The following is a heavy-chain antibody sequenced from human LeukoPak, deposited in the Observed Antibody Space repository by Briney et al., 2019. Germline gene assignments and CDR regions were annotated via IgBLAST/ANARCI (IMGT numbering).Heavy chain of an antibody. Sequence: GASVKVSCKASGYTFTGYYMHWVRLAPGQGLEWMGWINPNSGGTNYAQKFQGRVTMTRDTSISTAYMELSRLRSDDTAVYYCARDATMVRWFDPWGQGTLVTVSS. CDR2: INPNSGGT. CDR1: GYTFTGYY. V-gene: IGHV1-2*02. J-gene: IGHJ5*02. D-gene: IGHD3-10*01. CDR3: ARDATMVRWFDP.